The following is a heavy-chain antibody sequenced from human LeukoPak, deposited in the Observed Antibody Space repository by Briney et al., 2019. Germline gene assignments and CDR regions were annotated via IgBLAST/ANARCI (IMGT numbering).Heavy chain of an antibody. CDR2: IWYDGSNK. V-gene: IGHV3-33*06. CDR1: GFTFSSYG. D-gene: IGHD2-2*01. CDR3: AKDAVVPAVSYFDY. J-gene: IGHJ4*02. Sequence: PGRSLRLSCAASGFTFSSYGMHWVRQAPGKGLEWVAVIWYDGSNKYYADSVKGRFTISRDNSKNTLYLQMSSLRAEDTAVYYCAKDAVVPAVSYFDYWGRGTLVTVSS.